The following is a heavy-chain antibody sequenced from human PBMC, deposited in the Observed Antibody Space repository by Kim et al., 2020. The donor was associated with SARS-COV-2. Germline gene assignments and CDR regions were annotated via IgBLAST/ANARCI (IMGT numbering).Heavy chain of an antibody. V-gene: IGHV4-4*02. D-gene: IGHD5-18*01. CDR1: GASISSFIW. Sequence: SETLSLTCAVSGASISSFIWWTWVRQPPGKGLEWIGEIYHTGSTNYNSSLKTRVTISVDKSKNLFSLNLSSVTAADTAVYYCARGPGYTSNTPRNWFDPWGQGSLVAVSS. J-gene: IGHJ5*02. CDR2: IYHTGST. CDR3: ARGPGYTSNTPRNWFDP.